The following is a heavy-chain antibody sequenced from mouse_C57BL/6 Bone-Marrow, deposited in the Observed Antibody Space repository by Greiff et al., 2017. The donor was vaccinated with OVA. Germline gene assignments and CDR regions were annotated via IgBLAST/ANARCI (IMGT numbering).Heavy chain of an antibody. Sequence: EVQLQQSVAELVRPGASVKLSCTASGFNIKNTYMHWVKQRPEQGLEWIGRIDPANGNTKYAPKFQGKATITADTSSNTAYLQLSSLTSEDTAIYYCASPPYYSNYGVYYYAMDYWGQGTSVTVSS. V-gene: IGHV14-3*01. CDR2: IDPANGNT. D-gene: IGHD2-5*01. CDR1: GFNIKNTY. CDR3: ASPPYYSNYGVYYYAMDY. J-gene: IGHJ4*01.